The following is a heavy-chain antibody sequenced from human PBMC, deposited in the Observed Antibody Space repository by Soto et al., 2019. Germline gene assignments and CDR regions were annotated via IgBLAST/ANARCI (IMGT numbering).Heavy chain of an antibody. CDR3: ANVEGGAYPDFDI. CDR2: ISYDGSKK. D-gene: IGHD1-26*01. CDR1: GFTFSSYG. J-gene: IGHJ4*02. Sequence: QVQLVESGGGVVQPGRSLRLSCEASGFTFSSYGMHWVRQAPGKGLEWVAVISYDGSKKYYADSVKGRFTISRDNSKNTLYLQMNSLRAEDRAVYYCANVEGGAYPDFDIGGQGTLVTVAS. V-gene: IGHV3-30*18.